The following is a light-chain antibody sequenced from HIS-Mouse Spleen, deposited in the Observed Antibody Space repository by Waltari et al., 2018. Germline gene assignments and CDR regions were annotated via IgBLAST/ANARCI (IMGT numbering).Light chain of an antibody. CDR2: GAS. J-gene: IGKJ3*01. Sequence: DIVLTQSPGTLSLSPGERATLACRASQSVSSSYLAWYQQKPGQAPRLLIYGASSRATGIPDRFSGSGSGTDFTLTISRLEPEDFAVYYCQQYGSSPTFGPGTKVVIK. V-gene: IGKV3-20*01. CDR3: QQYGSSPT. CDR1: QSVSSSY.